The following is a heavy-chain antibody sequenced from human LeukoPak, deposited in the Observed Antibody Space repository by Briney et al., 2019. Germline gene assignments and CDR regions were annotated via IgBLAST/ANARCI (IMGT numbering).Heavy chain of an antibody. CDR2: IIRGAGGT. Sequence: TGGSLRLSCAASGFSFSSHGMSWVRQAPGKGLEWVSGIIRGAGGTYYADSVKGRFTISRDNAKNTLYLQMNSLRAEDTAVYYCAHGSMYQLGYWGQGTLVTVSS. J-gene: IGHJ4*02. D-gene: IGHD2-2*01. V-gene: IGHV3-23*01. CDR1: GFSFSSHG. CDR3: AHGSMYQLGY.